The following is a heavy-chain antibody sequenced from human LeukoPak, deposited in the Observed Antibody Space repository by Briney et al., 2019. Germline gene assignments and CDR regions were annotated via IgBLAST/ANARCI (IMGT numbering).Heavy chain of an antibody. D-gene: IGHD5-18*01. CDR1: GFTFSSYA. Sequence: PGRSLRLSCAASGFTFSSYAMHWVRQAPGKGLEWVAVISYDGSNKYYADSVKGRFTISRDNSKNTLYLQMNSLRAEDTAVYYCAKWDTAMAVPTPVDYWGQGTLVTVSS. CDR3: AKWDTAMAVPTPVDY. V-gene: IGHV3-30-3*02. CDR2: ISYDGSNK. J-gene: IGHJ4*02.